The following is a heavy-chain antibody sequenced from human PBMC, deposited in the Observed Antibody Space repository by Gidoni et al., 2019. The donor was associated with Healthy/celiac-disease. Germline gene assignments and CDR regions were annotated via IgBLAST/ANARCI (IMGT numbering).Heavy chain of an antibody. Sequence: EVQLVESGGGLVKPGGCLRLSCAASGFTFSNAWMSWVRQAPGKGLEWVGRIKRKTDGGTTDYAAHVKGRFTISRDDSKNTLYLQMNSLKTEDTAVYYCTTGGYYGDYDPYYYGMDVWGQGTTVTVSS. D-gene: IGHD4-17*01. CDR1: GFTFSNAW. V-gene: IGHV3-15*01. CDR3: TTGGYYGDYDPYYYGMDV. CDR2: IKRKTDGGTT. J-gene: IGHJ6*02.